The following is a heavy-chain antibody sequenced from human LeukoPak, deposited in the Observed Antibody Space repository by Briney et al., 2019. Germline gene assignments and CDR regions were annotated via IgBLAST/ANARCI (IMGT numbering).Heavy chain of an antibody. CDR1: GYIFTSYS. Sequence: GESLMISCKGSGYIFTSYSIAWVRQMPGKGLEWMGVIYPYDSEIRYSPSFQGQVTISADKSISTAYLQWSSLKASDTAMYYCARPNWARRYFDYWGQGTLVTVSS. CDR3: ARPNWARRYFDY. D-gene: IGHD7-27*01. V-gene: IGHV5-51*01. J-gene: IGHJ4*02. CDR2: IYPYDSEI.